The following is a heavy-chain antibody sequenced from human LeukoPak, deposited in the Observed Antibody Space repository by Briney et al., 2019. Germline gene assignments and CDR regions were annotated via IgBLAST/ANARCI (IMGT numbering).Heavy chain of an antibody. J-gene: IGHJ4*02. CDR3: ARGAGYSGYDSPEFDY. CDR2: INPSGGST. CDR1: GYTFTSYY. Sequence: ASVKVSCKASGYTFTSYYMHWVRQAPGQGLEWMGIINPSGGSTSYAQKFQGRVTMTRDMSTSTVYMELSSLRSEDTAVYYCARGAGYSGYDSPEFDYWGQGTLVTVPS. V-gene: IGHV1-46*01. D-gene: IGHD5-12*01.